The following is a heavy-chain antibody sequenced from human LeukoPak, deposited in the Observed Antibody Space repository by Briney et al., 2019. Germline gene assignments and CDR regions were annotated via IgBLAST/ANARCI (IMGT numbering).Heavy chain of an antibody. CDR3: ARDVGNFDY. CDR2: INSDGIST. V-gene: IGHV3-74*01. J-gene: IGHJ4*02. CDR1: GFTFSNYW. Sequence: GGSLRLSCAASGFTFSNYWMHWVRQAPGKGLVWVSRINSDGISTGYADSVKGRFTVSRVNAKKTLYLQMNSLRAEDTAVYYCARDVGNFDYWGQGTLVTVSS.